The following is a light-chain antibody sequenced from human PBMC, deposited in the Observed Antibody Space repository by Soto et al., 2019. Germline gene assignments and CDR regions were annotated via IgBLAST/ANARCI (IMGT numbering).Light chain of an antibody. CDR2: DAY. J-gene: IGKJ5*01. V-gene: IGKV1-12*01. Sequence: TQLSQSPADRAAPFGDRSPIPWRASQGIRGRLAWYQQKPGKAPRLLIYDAYSLQSGIPSRFSGSGSGTDFTLTISSLETEDSAVYYCQQRHMWPITFGQGTRLEIK. CDR1: QGIRGR. CDR3: QQRHMWPIT.